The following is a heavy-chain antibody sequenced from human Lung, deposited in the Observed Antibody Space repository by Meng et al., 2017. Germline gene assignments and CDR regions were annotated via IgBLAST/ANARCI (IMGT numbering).Heavy chain of an antibody. CDR2: INHSGST. CDR1: VGSFSDYY. Sequence: QWQLQQRVSGLLKPSETLSLTCVGSVGSFSDYYWSWIRQPPGKGLEWIGEINHSGSTNYNPSLESRATISVDTSQNNLSLKLSSVTAADSAVYYCARGPTTMAHDFDYWGQGTLVTVSS. J-gene: IGHJ4*02. CDR3: ARGPTTMAHDFDY. V-gene: IGHV4-34*01. D-gene: IGHD4-11*01.